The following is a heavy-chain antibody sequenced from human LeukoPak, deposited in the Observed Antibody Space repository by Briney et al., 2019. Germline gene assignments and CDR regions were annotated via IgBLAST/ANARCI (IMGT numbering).Heavy chain of an antibody. D-gene: IGHD3-22*01. CDR1: GGSVSSGSYY. CDR3: ARDPSGYFNY. Sequence: SETLSLTCTVSGGSVSSGSYYWSWIRQPPGKGLEWIGYIYDSGSTNYIPSLKSRVTISVDTSKNQFSLKLSSVTAADTAVYYCARDPSGYFNYWGQGTLVTVSS. V-gene: IGHV4-61*01. CDR2: IYDSGST. J-gene: IGHJ4*02.